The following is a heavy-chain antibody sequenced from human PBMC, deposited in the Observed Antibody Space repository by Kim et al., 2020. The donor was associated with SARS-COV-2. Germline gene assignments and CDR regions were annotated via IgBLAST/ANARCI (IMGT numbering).Heavy chain of an antibody. J-gene: IGHJ4*02. D-gene: IGHD1-26*01. CDR3: ARGSGNYSPFDY. Sequence: YYNPSLKSRVRISVDTSKNQFSLKLSSVTAADTAVYSCARGSGNYSPFDYWGQGTLVTVSS. V-gene: IGHV4-30-2*01.